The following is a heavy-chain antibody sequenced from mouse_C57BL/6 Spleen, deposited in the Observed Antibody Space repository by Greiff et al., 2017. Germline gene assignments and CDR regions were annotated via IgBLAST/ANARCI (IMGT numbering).Heavy chain of an antibody. CDR2: IYPRDGST. J-gene: IGHJ2*01. CDR3: ARSGSSPFDY. V-gene: IGHV1-85*01. D-gene: IGHD1-1*01. CDR1: GYTFTSYD. Sequence: QVQLQHSGPELVKPGASVKLSCKASGYTFTSYDINWVKQRPGPGLEWIGWIYPRDGSTKYNENLEGKATVTVDTYSSTAYMDLHSLTSEDAAVSFCARSGSSPFDYWGQGTTLTVSS.